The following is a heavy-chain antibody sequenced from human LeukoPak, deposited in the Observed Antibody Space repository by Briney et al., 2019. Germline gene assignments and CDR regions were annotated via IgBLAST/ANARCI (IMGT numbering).Heavy chain of an antibody. J-gene: IGHJ3*02. CDR1: GFTFSTYW. V-gene: IGHV3-7*03. Sequence: GGSLRLSCAASGFTFSTYWMSWVRQAPGKGLEWVANIKQDGSEKYYVDSVKGRFTISRDNSKNTLYLQMNSLRAEDTAVYYCAKYTSGSFHDAFDIWGQGTMVTVSS. CDR3: AKYTSGSFHDAFDI. D-gene: IGHD1-26*01. CDR2: IKQDGSEK.